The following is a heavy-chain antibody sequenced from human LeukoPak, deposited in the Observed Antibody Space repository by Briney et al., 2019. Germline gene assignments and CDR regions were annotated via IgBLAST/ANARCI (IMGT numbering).Heavy chain of an antibody. J-gene: IGHJ6*02. Sequence: GASVKVSCKASGYTFTSYGISWVRQAPGQGLEWMGWISAYNGNTNYAQKRQGRVTMTTDTSTSTAYMELRSLRSDDTAVYYCAREEYYDFWSPTPYYYGMDVWGQGTTVTVSS. V-gene: IGHV1-18*01. CDR3: AREEYYDFWSPTPYYYGMDV. CDR1: GYTFTSYG. CDR2: ISAYNGNT. D-gene: IGHD3-3*01.